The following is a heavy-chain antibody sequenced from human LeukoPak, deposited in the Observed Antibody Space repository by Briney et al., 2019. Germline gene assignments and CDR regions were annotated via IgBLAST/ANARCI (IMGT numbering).Heavy chain of an antibody. CDR1: GGSISTYY. CDR3: ARAGQFIAARPITFDY. CDR2: IYYSGST. V-gene: IGHV4-59*01. J-gene: IGHJ4*02. Sequence: SETLSLTCTVSGGSISTYYWSWIRQPPGKGLEWLGYIYYSGSTNYNPSLKNRVTISVDTSKNQFSLKLSSVTAADTAVYYCARAGQFIAARPITFDYWGQGTLVTVSS. D-gene: IGHD6-6*01.